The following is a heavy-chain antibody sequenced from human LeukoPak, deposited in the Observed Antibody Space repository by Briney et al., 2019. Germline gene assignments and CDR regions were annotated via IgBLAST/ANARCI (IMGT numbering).Heavy chain of an antibody. D-gene: IGHD6-19*01. J-gene: IGHJ4*02. CDR3: ARERYSSGLIDY. V-gene: IGHV3-33*01. CDR1: GFTFSIYG. Sequence: GGSLRLSCAASGFTFSIYGMHWVRQAPGKGLEWVAVIWYDGSNKYYADSVKGRFTISRDNSKNTLYLQMNSLRAEDTAVYYCARERYSSGLIDYWGQGTLVTVSS. CDR2: IWYDGSNK.